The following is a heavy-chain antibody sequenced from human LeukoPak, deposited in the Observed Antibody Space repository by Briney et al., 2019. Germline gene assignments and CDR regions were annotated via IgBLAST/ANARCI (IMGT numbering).Heavy chain of an antibody. CDR2: ISSSSSYI. CDR3: ARAGYCSGGSCYGSDY. J-gene: IGHJ4*02. CDR1: GGSISSSS. V-gene: IGHV3-21*01. Sequence: ETLSLTCTVSGGSISSSSYHWGWIRQPPGKGLEWVSSISSSSSYIYYADSVKGRFTISRDNAKNSLYLQMNSLRAEDTAVYYCARAGYCSGGSCYGSDYWGQGTLVSVSS. D-gene: IGHD2-15*01.